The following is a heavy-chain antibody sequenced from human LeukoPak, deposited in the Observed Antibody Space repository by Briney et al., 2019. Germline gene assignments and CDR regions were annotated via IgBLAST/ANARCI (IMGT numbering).Heavy chain of an antibody. V-gene: IGHV1-69*13. Sequence: ASVKVSCKASGGTFSRYAMSWVRQAPGQGLEWMGGIIPIFGTASFAQKFQGRVTITADESTGTAYMELNSLRAEDTAVYYCAELGITMIGGVWGKGTTVTISS. J-gene: IGHJ6*04. CDR2: IIPIFGTA. CDR1: GGTFSRYA. CDR3: AELGITMIGGV. D-gene: IGHD3-10*02.